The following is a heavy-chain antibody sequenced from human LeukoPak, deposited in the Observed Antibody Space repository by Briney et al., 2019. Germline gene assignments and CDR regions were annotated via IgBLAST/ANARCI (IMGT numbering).Heavy chain of an antibody. CDR3: AKGTRGYSYGEGFDY. D-gene: IGHD5-18*01. Sequence: GGSLRLSCAASGFTFSSYGMHWVRQAPGKGREWVAFIRYDGSNKYYADSVKGRFTISRDNSKNTLYLQMNSLRAEDTAVYYCAKGTRGYSYGEGFDYWGQGTLVTVSS. J-gene: IGHJ4*02. CDR1: GFTFSSYG. CDR2: IRYDGSNK. V-gene: IGHV3-30*02.